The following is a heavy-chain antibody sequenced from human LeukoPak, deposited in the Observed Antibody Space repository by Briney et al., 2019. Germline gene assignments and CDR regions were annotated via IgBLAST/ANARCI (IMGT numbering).Heavy chain of an antibody. J-gene: IGHJ3*02. CDR3: VTDDFGNIDSSSSHDFFDT. D-gene: IGHD6-13*01. CDR2: IKAKSSGGTT. Sequence: PGGSLRLSCAASGSTFSSAWMSWVRQAPGNGLDWVAPIKAKSSGGTTDYAGPVTGRFSISPDDSKNTRCLQMNSLKVEDTAVYYCVTDDFGNIDSSSSHDFFDTWGPGTMVIVSS. V-gene: IGHV3-15*01. CDR1: GSTFSSAW.